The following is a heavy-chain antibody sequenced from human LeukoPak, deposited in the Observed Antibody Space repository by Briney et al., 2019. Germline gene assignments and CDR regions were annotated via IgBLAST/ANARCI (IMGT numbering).Heavy chain of an antibody. Sequence: ASVKVSCKASGYTFTSYAMNWVRQAPGQGLQWVGWISIYQNKTNYSQMIQGRVTMTTDTSTTTAYMELRRLRSDDTAVYYCARGFGGPLDYWGQGTLVTVSS. CDR2: ISIYQNKT. D-gene: IGHD3-10*01. J-gene: IGHJ4*02. V-gene: IGHV1-18*01. CDR1: GYTFTSYA. CDR3: ARGFGGPLDY.